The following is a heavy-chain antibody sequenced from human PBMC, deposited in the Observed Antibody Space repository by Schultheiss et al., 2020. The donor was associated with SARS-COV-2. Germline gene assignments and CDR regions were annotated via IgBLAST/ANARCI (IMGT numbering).Heavy chain of an antibody. CDR2: IWYDGSNK. CDR1: GFTFSSYG. D-gene: IGHD4-23*01. CDR3: ARGDYGGNPTYYSFQH. V-gene: IGHV3-33*01. J-gene: IGHJ1*01. Sequence: GGSLRLSCAASGFTFSSYGMHWVRQAPGKGLEWVAVIWYDGSNKYYADSVKGRFTISRDNSKNTLYLQMNSLRAEDTAVYYCARGDYGGNPTYYSFQHWGQGTLVTVSS.